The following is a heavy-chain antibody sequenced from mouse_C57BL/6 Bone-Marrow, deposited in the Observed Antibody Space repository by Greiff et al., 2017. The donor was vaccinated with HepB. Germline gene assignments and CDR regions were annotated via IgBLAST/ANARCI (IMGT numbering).Heavy chain of an antibody. Sequence: EVQRVESGPGLVKPSQSLSLTCSVTGYSITSGYYWNWIRQFPGNKLEWMGYISYDGSNNYNPSLKNRISITRDTSKNQFFLKLNSVTTEDTATYYCAREATVVLDYWGQGTTLTVSS. D-gene: IGHD1-1*01. CDR2: ISYDGSN. CDR3: AREATVVLDY. CDR1: GYSITSGYY. V-gene: IGHV3-6*01. J-gene: IGHJ2*01.